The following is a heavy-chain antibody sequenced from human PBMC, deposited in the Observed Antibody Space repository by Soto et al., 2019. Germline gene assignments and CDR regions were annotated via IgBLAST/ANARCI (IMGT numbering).Heavy chain of an antibody. J-gene: IGHJ4*01. CDR1: GFMFSAYA. CDR3: ARDPSPYTSGWYGIDF. CDR2: MSYDGTNK. V-gene: IGHV3-30-3*01. D-gene: IGHD6-19*01. Sequence: QVQLVESGGGVVQPGASLRLSCTASGFMFSAYAMLRVRQAPGKGLEWVAAMSYDGTNKYYADSLKGRFTISRDNSKNTLFLQMSSLTADDSAVYYCARDPSPYTSGWYGIDFWGLGTLVTVSS.